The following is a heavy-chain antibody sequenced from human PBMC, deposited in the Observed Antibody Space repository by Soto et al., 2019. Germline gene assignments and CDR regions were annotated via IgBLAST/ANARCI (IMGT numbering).Heavy chain of an antibody. D-gene: IGHD6-13*01. Sequence: PSETLSLTCAVSGGSISSSNWSSWVRQPPGKGLEWIGEIYHSGSTNYNPSLKSRVTISVDKSKNQFSLKLSSVTAADTAVYYCASRIAAAGTGNWFDPWGQGTLVTVSS. CDR3: ASRIAAAGTGNWFDP. J-gene: IGHJ5*02. V-gene: IGHV4-4*02. CDR1: GGSISSSNW. CDR2: IYHSGST.